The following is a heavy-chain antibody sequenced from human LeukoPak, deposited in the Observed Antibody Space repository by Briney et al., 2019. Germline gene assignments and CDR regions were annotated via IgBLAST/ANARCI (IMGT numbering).Heavy chain of an antibody. D-gene: IGHD5-12*01. V-gene: IGHV3-53*04. CDR2: IYSDDST. J-gene: IGHJ3*02. CDR3: ARGGYSGYDRDASDI. Sequence: GGSLILSCAASGFTVSSNYMSWVRQAPGKGLEWVSVIYSDDSTYYADSVKGRFTISRHNSKNTLYLQMNGLRAEDTAVYYCARGGYSGYDRDASDIWGQGTMVTVSS. CDR1: GFTVSSNY.